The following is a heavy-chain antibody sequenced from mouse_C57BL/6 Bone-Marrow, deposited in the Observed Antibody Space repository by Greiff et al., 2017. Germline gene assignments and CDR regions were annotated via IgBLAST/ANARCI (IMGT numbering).Heavy chain of an antibody. CDR3: ANGSYYAMDY. CDR2: ISSGSSTI. Sequence: EVQLVESGGGLVKPGGSLKLSCAASGFTFSDYGMHWVRQAPEKGLEWVAYISSGSSTIYYADTVKGRFTISRDNAKNTLFLQMTSLRSEDTAMYYCANGSYYAMDYWGQGTSVTVSS. V-gene: IGHV5-17*01. J-gene: IGHJ4*01. CDR1: GFTFSDYG.